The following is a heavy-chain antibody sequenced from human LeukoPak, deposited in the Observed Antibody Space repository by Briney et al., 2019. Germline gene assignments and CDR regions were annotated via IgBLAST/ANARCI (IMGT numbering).Heavy chain of an antibody. J-gene: IGHJ4*02. V-gene: IGHV3-48*03. Sequence: GGSLRLSCAPSGFTFSSYEMNWVRQAPGKGLEGVSYISGSSSNIYYADAVKGRFTISRDNAKNSLYLQMNSLRAEDTAVYYCARRSSGWHYYFDYWGQGTLVTVSS. CDR2: ISGSSSNI. CDR1: GFTFSSYE. CDR3: ARRSSGWHYYFDY. D-gene: IGHD6-19*01.